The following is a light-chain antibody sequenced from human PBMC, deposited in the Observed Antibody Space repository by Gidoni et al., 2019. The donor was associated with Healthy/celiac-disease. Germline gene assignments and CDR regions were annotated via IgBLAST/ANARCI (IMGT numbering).Light chain of an antibody. CDR3: MQALHWGT. CDR1: QSLLHSNGYNY. Sequence: DIVMTQSPLSLPVTPGEPASISCRSSQSLLHSNGYNYLDCYLQKPGQSPQLLIYLGSNRASGVPDRFSGSGSGTDFTLKISRVEAEDVGVYYCMQALHWGTFGPGTKVDIK. J-gene: IGKJ3*01. V-gene: IGKV2-28*01. CDR2: LGS.